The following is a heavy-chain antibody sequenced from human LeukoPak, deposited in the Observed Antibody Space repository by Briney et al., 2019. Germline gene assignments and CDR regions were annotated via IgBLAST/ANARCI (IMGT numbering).Heavy chain of an antibody. CDR2: ISVYNGNT. CDR1: GYTFTSYG. D-gene: IGHD3-10*01. Sequence: GASVKVSCEASGYTFTSYGISWVRPAPGQGVEWMVWISVYNGNTNYAQKRQGRVTMTTDTPTSTAYMELRSLRSDDTAVYYCARAPPDIWFGELLYYYYMDVWGKGTTVTVSS. V-gene: IGHV1-18*01. J-gene: IGHJ6*03. CDR3: ARAPPDIWFGELLYYYYMDV.